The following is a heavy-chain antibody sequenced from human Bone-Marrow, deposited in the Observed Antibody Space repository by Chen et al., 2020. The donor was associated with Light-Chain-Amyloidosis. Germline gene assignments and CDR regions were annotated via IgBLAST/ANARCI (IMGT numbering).Heavy chain of an antibody. Sequence: EVQLEQSGPEVKKPGESRKISCKGSGYTFPNYWIGWVRQMPGKGLEWMGVIYPDDSDARYSPPFEGQVTISADKSITTAYLQWRSLKASDTAMYYCARRRDGYNFDYWGQGTLVTVSS. CDR1: GYTFPNYW. CDR2: IYPDDSDA. CDR3: ARRRDGYNFDY. J-gene: IGHJ4*02. D-gene: IGHD5-12*01. V-gene: IGHV5-51*01.